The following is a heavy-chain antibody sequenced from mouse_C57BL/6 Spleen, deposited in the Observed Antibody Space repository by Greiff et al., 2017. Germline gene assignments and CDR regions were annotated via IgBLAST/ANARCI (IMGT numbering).Heavy chain of an antibody. J-gene: IGHJ2*01. CDR2: INPRTGGT. CDR3: ARSPFDYGSVPYYFDY. Sequence: VQLQQSGPELVKPGASVKISCKASGYSFTGYYMNWVKQSPEKSLEWIGEINPRTGGTTYNQKFKAKATLTVDKSSSTAYMQLKSLTSEDSAVYYCARSPFDYGSVPYYFDYWGQGTTLTVSS. V-gene: IGHV1-42*01. D-gene: IGHD1-1*01. CDR1: GYSFTGYY.